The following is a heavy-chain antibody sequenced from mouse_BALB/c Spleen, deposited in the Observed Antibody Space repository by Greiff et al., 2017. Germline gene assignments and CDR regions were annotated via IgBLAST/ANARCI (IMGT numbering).Heavy chain of an antibody. V-gene: IGHV5-12-2*01. CDR3: ARNWDYAMDY. D-gene: IGHD4-1*01. CDR1: GFTFSSYT. J-gene: IGHJ4*01. Sequence: EVKLMESGGGLVQPGGSLKLSCAASGFTFSSYTMSWVRQTPEKRLEWVAYISNGGGSTYYPDTVKGRFTIPRDNAKNTLYLQMSSLKSEDTAMYYCARNWDYAMDYWGQGTSVTVSS. CDR2: ISNGGGST.